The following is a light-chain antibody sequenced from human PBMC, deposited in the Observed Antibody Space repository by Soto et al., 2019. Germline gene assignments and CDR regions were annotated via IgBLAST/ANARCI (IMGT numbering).Light chain of an antibody. V-gene: IGLV3-1*01. Sequence: SYELTQPPSVSVSPGQTASITCSGDKLGDKYACWYQQKPRQSPVLVIYQDSKRPSGIPERFSGSNSGNTATLTISGTQAMDEADSYCQAWDSSTGVFGTGTKVTVL. CDR1: KLGDKY. J-gene: IGLJ1*01. CDR3: QAWDSSTGV. CDR2: QDS.